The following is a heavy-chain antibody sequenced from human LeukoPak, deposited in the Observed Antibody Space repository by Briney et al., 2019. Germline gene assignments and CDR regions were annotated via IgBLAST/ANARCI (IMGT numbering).Heavy chain of an antibody. CDR2: IYYSGST. Sequence: SETLSLTCTVSGGSISSSSYYWGWIRQPPGKGLEWIGSIYYSGSTYYNPSLKSRVTISVDTSKNQFSLKLSSVTAADTAVYYCARDFRGWYPWYYYYMDVWGKGTTVTVSS. CDR3: ARDFRGWYPWYYYYMDV. J-gene: IGHJ6*03. D-gene: IGHD6-19*01. V-gene: IGHV4-39*07. CDR1: GGSISSSSYY.